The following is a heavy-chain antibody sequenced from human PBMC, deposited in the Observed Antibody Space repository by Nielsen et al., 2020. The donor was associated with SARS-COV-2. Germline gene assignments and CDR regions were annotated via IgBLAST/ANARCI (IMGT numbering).Heavy chain of an antibody. CDR3: ATGLNRDWYFDL. CDR1: GYTLTELS. J-gene: IGHJ2*01. Sequence: ASVKVFCKVSGYTLTELSMHWVRQAPGKGLEWMGGFDPEDGETIYAQKFQGRVTMTEDTSTDTAYMELSSLRSEDTAVYYCATGLNRDWYFDLWGRGTLVTVSS. V-gene: IGHV1-24*01. CDR2: FDPEDGET.